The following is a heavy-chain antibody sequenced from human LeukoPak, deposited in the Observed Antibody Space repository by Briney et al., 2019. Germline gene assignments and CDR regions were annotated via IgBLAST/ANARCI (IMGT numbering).Heavy chain of an antibody. V-gene: IGHV3-23*01. Sequence: GGSLRLSCAASGFTFSSYAMSWVRQAPGKGLEWVSAISGSGGSTYYADSVKGRFTISRDNSKNTLYLQMNSLRSEDTAVYYCARTPTYYDFWSGYALFDYWGQGTLVTVSS. J-gene: IGHJ4*02. CDR1: GFTFSSYA. D-gene: IGHD3-3*01. CDR2: ISGSGGST. CDR3: ARTPTYYDFWSGYALFDY.